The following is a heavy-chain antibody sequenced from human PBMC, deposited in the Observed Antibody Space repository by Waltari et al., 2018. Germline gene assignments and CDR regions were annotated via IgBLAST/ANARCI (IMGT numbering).Heavy chain of an antibody. D-gene: IGHD4-17*01. J-gene: IGHJ1*01. CDR2: MDPKKGNT. Sequence: QVQLVQSGADVKRPGASVMVSCKASGYTFTSYDIHWVRQATGQGLEWMGWMDPKKGNTAYAQKFQGRVTLTRDTSINTADMDLSSLTSEDTGMYFCARGTDYGDYDFQHWGQGTLVTVSS. V-gene: IGHV1-8*01. CDR1: GYTFTSYD. CDR3: ARGTDYGDYDFQH.